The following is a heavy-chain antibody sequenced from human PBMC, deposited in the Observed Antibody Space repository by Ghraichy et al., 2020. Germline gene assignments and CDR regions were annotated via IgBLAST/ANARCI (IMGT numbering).Heavy chain of an antibody. J-gene: IGHJ4*02. Sequence: SQTLSLTCTVSGGSISSYYWSWIRQPPGKGLEWIGYIYTSGSTNYNPSLKSRVTISVDTSKNQFSLKLSSVTAADTAVYYCARHVDYGDLLFDYWGQGTLVTVSS. CDR2: IYTSGST. D-gene: IGHD4-17*01. CDR3: ARHVDYGDLLFDY. V-gene: IGHV4-4*09. CDR1: GGSISSYY.